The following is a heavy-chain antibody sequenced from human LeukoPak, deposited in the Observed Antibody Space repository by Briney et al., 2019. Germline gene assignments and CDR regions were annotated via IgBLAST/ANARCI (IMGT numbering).Heavy chain of an antibody. D-gene: IGHD4-11*01. CDR2: IYYSGST. Sequence: SETLSLTCTVSGGSISSGDYYWSWIRQPPGKGLEWIGYIYYSGSTYYNPSLKSRVTISVDTSKNQFSLKLSSVTAADTAVYYCARDSNYDNYYYYMDVWGKGTTVTVSS. CDR3: ARDSNYDNYYYYMDV. J-gene: IGHJ6*03. CDR1: GGSISSGDYY. V-gene: IGHV4-30-4*02.